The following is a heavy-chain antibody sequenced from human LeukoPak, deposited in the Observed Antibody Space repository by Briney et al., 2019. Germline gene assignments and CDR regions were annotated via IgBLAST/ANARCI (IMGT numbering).Heavy chain of an antibody. CDR1: GDSVSSNSAA. Sequence: SQTLSLTCAISGDSVSSNSAACNWSRQSPSRGLEWLGRTYFRSKWYNDYTVSVKSRISINPDTSKNQFSLQLKSVTPDDTAVYYCARFDYGAPDYWGQGTLVTVSS. CDR3: ARFDYGAPDY. CDR2: TYFRSKWYN. V-gene: IGHV6-1*01. J-gene: IGHJ4*02. D-gene: IGHD3-16*01.